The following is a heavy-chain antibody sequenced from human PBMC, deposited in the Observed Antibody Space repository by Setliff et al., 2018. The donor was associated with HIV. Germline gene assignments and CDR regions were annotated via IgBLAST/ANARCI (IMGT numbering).Heavy chain of an antibody. CDR2: TYTSGST. CDR1: GGSISSGSYY. D-gene: IGHD3-10*01. Sequence: LSETLSLTCTVSGGSISSGSYYWSWIRQPAGKGLEWIGRTYTSGSTNYNPSLKSRVTISVDTSKNQFSLKLSSVTAADTAVYYCARDPWFGELSDAFDIWGQGTMVTVSS. J-gene: IGHJ3*02. V-gene: IGHV4-61*02. CDR3: ARDPWFGELSDAFDI.